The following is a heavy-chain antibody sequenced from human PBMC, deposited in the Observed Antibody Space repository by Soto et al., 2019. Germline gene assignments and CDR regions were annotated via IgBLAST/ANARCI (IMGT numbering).Heavy chain of an antibody. D-gene: IGHD6-19*01. J-gene: IGHJ4*02. CDR1: GFAFSTYG. V-gene: IGHV3-33*01. Sequence: QVQLVESGGGVVQPGRSLRLSCAASGFAFSTYGMHWVRQAPGKGLEWVAVIWYDGSNKYYVDSVKGRFTISRDNSKNTMYLQMNRLRAEETAVYYCARDYGSAFDYWGQGTLVTVSS. CDR2: IWYDGSNK. CDR3: ARDYGSAFDY.